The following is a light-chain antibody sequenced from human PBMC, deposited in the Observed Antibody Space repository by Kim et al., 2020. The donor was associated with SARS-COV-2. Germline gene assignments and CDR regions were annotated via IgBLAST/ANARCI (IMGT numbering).Light chain of an antibody. CDR2: WAS. CDR3: QHYYSTPPGT. V-gene: IGKV4-1*01. CDR1: QSVLYSSNNKNY. Sequence: DIVMTPSPDYLAVSLGERATINCKSSQSVLYSSNNKNYLAWYQQKPGQPPKKLIYWASTRESGVTDRFSGSGSGTDFTLTISSLQDEDVAVYYCQHYYSTPPGTFGPETKLDIK. J-gene: IGKJ3*01.